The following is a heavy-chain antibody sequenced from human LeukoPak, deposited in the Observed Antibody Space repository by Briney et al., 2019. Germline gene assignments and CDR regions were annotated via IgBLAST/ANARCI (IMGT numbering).Heavy chain of an antibody. CDR3: ARSHLVAPPDY. J-gene: IGHJ4*02. V-gene: IGHV3-53*01. CDR1: GFTVSSNY. CDR2: IYSGGST. D-gene: IGHD6-6*01. Sequence: PGGSLRLSCAASGFTVSSNYMSWVRQAPGKGLEWVSVIYSGGSTYYADSVKGRFTISRDNSKNTLYLQMNSLRAEDTAVYYCARSHLVAPPDYWGQGTLVTVSS.